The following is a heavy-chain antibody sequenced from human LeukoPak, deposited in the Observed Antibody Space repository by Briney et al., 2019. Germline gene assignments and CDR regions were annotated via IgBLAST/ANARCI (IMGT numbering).Heavy chain of an antibody. V-gene: IGHV3-9*02. J-gene: IGHJ3*02. CDR2: ISRNSDTI. CDR1: GFTSDDYA. Sequence: PGRSLRLSCAASGFTSDDYAMHWVRQAPGKGLEWVSGISRNSDTIGYADSVKGRFTISRDKAKNSLYLQINSLRIEDMALYYCAKSYINYGGNSADAFDIWGQGTMVTVSS. CDR3: AKSYINYGGNSADAFDI. D-gene: IGHD4-23*01.